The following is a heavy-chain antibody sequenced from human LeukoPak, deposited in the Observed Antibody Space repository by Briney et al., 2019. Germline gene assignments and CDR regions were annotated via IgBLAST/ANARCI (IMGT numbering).Heavy chain of an antibody. CDR2: INHSGST. Sequence: SETLSLTCAVYGGSFSGYYWSWIRQPPGKGLEWIGEINHSGSTNYNPSLKSRVTISVDTSKNQFSLKLSPVTAADTAVYYCARGPRRGYYDSRGYFDYWGQGTLVTVSS. CDR3: ARGPRRGYYDSRGYFDY. D-gene: IGHD3-22*01. CDR1: GGSFSGYY. V-gene: IGHV4-34*01. J-gene: IGHJ4*02.